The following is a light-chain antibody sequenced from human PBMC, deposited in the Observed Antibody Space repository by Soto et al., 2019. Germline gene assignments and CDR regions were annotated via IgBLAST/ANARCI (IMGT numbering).Light chain of an antibody. J-gene: IGLJ1*01. CDR3: SSSTTTSTLV. Sequence: QSALTQPASVSGSPGQSIAISCTGTSSDVGGYNYVSWYQQHPGKAPKLMLYEVSNRPSGVSSRFSGSKSGSTASLTISGLQAEDEGDYYGSSSTTTSTLVFGTGTKVTVL. CDR2: EVS. CDR1: SSDVGGYNY. V-gene: IGLV2-14*01.